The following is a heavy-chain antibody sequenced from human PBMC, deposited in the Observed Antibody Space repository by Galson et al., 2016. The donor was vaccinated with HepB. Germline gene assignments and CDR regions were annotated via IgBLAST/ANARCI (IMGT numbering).Heavy chain of an antibody. Sequence: SVKVSCKVSGYSLSELPMHWVRQAPGGGLEWMGRFDPEDGKTIYAETFEGRLTMTQDSSTDTAYMQLTSLNTTDTAVYFCATLPRDFGSIEPLDYWGQGTLITVSA. CDR2: FDPEDGKT. D-gene: IGHD3-3*01. V-gene: IGHV1-24*01. J-gene: IGHJ4*02. CDR3: ATLPRDFGSIEPLDY. CDR1: GYSLSELP.